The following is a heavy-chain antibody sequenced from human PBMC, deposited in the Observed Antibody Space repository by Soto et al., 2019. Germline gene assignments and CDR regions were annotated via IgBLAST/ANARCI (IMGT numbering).Heavy chain of an antibody. CDR2: TFSGGNT. J-gene: IGHJ6*01. V-gene: IGHV3-53*02. CDR3: ARKPPSAIQGWAFGMDF. D-gene: IGHD2-21*01. Sequence: ELQLVETGGGLIQTGGSLRLSCAASGFSISSNYIAWVHQPPGKGLEWVSTTFSGGNTEYAASVKGRCSISRDNYKNALYLQMDNLRVEDTAVYYCARKPPSAIQGWAFGMDFWGQGTTVSVSS. CDR1: GFSISSNY.